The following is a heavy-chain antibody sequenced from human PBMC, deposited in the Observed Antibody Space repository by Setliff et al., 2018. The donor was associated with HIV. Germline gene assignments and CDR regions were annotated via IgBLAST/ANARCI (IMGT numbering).Heavy chain of an antibody. J-gene: IGHJ4*02. CDR1: GYTFTTYD. Sequence: ASVKVSCKASGYTFTTYDITWVRQAPGQGLEWLGWISPYNRNTNFAQKFQGRVTMTTDTATSTAYMEVRSLRSDDTAVYYCARTDYGGNSGGNYFDYWGQGSLVTVS. CDR3: ARTDYGGNSGGNYFDY. D-gene: IGHD4-17*01. V-gene: IGHV1-18*01. CDR2: ISPYNRNT.